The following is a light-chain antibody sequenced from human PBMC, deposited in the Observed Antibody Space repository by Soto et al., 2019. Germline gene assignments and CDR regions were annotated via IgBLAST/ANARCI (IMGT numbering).Light chain of an antibody. V-gene: IGKV1-17*01. CDR3: LQYNSYPPT. Sequence: DIQMTQSPSSLSTSVGDRVTITCRASQDIRNDLGWFQQKPGKAPKLLISVASSLKSGVPSRFSGSGSGTEFTLTISSLQPEDFATYYCLQYNSYPPTFGQGTEVEI. CDR1: QDIRND. J-gene: IGKJ1*01. CDR2: VAS.